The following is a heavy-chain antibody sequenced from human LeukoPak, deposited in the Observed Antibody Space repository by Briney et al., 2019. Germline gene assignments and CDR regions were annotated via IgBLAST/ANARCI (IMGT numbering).Heavy chain of an antibody. D-gene: IGHD4-17*01. CDR1: GFTFSSYD. CDR2: ISGSGGST. CDR3: AKIRTTSGGAFDI. Sequence: PGGSLRLSCAASGFTFSSYDMSWVRQSPEKGLEWVSGISGSGGSTYYADSVKGRFTISRDNSKNTLYLQMNSLRAEDTAVYYCAKIRTTSGGAFDIWGQGTMVTVSS. V-gene: IGHV3-23*01. J-gene: IGHJ3*02.